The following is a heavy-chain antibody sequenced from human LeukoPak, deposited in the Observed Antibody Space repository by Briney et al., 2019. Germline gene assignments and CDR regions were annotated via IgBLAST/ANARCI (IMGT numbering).Heavy chain of an antibody. CDR2: INSDGSST. V-gene: IGHV3-74*01. D-gene: IGHD3-10*01. J-gene: IGHJ4*02. CDR3: ARPSRGAIPYY. Sequence: GGSLRLSCAASGFTFSSYWMHWVRQAPGKGLVWVSRINSDGSSTSYADSVKGRFTISRDNAKNTLYLQMNSLRAEDTAVYYCARPSRGAIPYYWGQGTLVTVSS. CDR1: GFTFSSYW.